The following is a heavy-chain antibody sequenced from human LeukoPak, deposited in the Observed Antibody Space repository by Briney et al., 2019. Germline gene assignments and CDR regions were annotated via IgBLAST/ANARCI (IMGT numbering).Heavy chain of an antibody. D-gene: IGHD4-17*01. Sequence: GGSLRLSCAASGFTFSTYWMTWVRQAPGKGLEWVTHIEQDGSQKSYVDSVKGRFTISRDNAKNSLYLQMNTLRAEDTAVYFCAKERSHGLFFDYWGQGSPVTVSS. CDR1: GFTFSTYW. V-gene: IGHV3-7*03. CDR2: IEQDGSQK. CDR3: AKERSHGLFFDY. J-gene: IGHJ4*02.